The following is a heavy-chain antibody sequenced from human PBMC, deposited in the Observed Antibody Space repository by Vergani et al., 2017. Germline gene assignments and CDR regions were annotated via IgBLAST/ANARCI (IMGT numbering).Heavy chain of an antibody. CDR2: IYYSGST. CDR3: ARDSPRQWLVRSATTDWYFDL. D-gene: IGHD6-19*01. V-gene: IGHV4-39*02. J-gene: IGHJ2*01. CDR1: GGSISSSSYY. Sequence: QLQLQESGPGLVKPSETLSLTCTVSGGSISSSSYYWGWIRQPPGKGLEWIGSIYYSGSTYYNPSLKSRVTISVDTSKNQFSLKLSSVTAADTAVYYCARDSPRQWLVRSATTDWYFDLWGRGTLVTVSS.